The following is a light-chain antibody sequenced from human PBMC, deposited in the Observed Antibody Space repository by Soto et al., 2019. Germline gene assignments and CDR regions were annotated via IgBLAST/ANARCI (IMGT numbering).Light chain of an antibody. CDR1: QSVSSY. CDR2: DAS. Sequence: EIVLTQSPATLSSFPGDRVTLSCRASQSVSSYLAWYQQKPGQAPRLLIYDASNRATGIPARFSGSGSGTDFTLTISSLEPEDFAVYYCQQRSNWPPKTFGQGTRLEIK. CDR3: QQRSNWPPKT. J-gene: IGKJ5*01. V-gene: IGKV3-11*01.